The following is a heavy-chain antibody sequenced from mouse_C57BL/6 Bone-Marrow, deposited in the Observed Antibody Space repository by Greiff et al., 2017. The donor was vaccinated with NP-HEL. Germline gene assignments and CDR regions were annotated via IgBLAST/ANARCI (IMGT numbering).Heavy chain of an antibody. CDR2: IYPGNSDT. Sequence: EVQLKESGTVLARPGASVKMSCKTSGYTFTSYWMHWVKQRPGQGLEWIGAIYPGNSDTSYNQKFKGKAKLTADTSASTAYMELSSLTNEDSAVYYCTRFRNLLGWGQGTTLTVSS. V-gene: IGHV1-5*01. CDR3: TRFRNLLG. D-gene: IGHD1-1*01. J-gene: IGHJ2*01. CDR1: GYTFTSYW.